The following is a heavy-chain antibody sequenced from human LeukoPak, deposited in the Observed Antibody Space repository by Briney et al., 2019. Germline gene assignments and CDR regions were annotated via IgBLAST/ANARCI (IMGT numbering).Heavy chain of an antibody. D-gene: IGHD6-19*01. CDR1: GDSVSNNSGA. V-gene: IGHV6-1*01. J-gene: IGHJ5*02. Sequence: SQTLSLTCAISGDSVSNNSGAWSWIRQSPSKGLEWLGRTFYRSKWYNEYALSVKSRITINADTSKNQFSLQMNSVTPEDTAVYYCARDASGLYDSGWPVFDPWGQGTLVIVSS. CDR2: TFYRSKWYN. CDR3: ARDASGLYDSGWPVFDP.